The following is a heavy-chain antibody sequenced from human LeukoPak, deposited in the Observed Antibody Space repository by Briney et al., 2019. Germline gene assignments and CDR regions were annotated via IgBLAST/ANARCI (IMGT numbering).Heavy chain of an antibody. CDR3: AKDGYSGGWYSDF. V-gene: IGHV3-23*01. CDR2: ISGSGGTT. D-gene: IGHD6-13*01. J-gene: IGHJ4*02. CDR1: RFTFSSYA. Sequence: PGGSLRLSCVASRFTFSSYAMTWVRQALGEGLDWVAAISGSGGTTYYANSARGRFTISRDNSKNTLYLQMNSLRAEDTAIYFCAKDGYSGGWYSDFWGQGTLVTVSS.